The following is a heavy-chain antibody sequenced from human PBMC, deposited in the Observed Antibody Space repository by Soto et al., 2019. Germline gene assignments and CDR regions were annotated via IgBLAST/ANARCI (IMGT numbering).Heavy chain of an antibody. CDR1: GASITSTTYF. J-gene: IGHJ4*02. Sequence: SETLSLTCTLSGASITSTTYFWAWIRKPPGKGLEWVGSIYYSGKTSYNPYLKSRVTISADRSKNQLSLQMSSVTAADTAVYYCAKNLPRTGRFDYWGQGSLVTVSS. CDR2: IYYSGKT. V-gene: IGHV4-39*01. CDR3: AKNLPRTGRFDY.